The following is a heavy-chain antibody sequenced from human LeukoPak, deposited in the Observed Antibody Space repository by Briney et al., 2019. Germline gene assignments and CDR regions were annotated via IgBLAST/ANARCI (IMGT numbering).Heavy chain of an antibody. CDR2: IYYSGST. CDR3: ARVPTYYYDSSGYSLDY. J-gene: IGHJ4*02. Sequence: SETLSLTCTVSGGSISSGDYYWSWIRQPPGKGLEWIGYIYYSGSTYYNPSLKSRVTISVDTSKNQFSLKLSSVTAADTAVYYCARVPTYYYDSSGYSLDYWGQGTLVTVSS. V-gene: IGHV4-30-4*08. CDR1: GGSISSGDYY. D-gene: IGHD3-22*01.